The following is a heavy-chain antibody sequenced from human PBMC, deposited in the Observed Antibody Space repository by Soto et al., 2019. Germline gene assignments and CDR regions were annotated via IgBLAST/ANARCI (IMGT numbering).Heavy chain of an antibody. V-gene: IGHV3-15*01. CDR3: TTDPAGDGSYYYYYYGMDV. D-gene: IGHD1-26*01. Sequence: GGSLRLSCAASGFTFSNAWMSWVRQAPGKGLEWVGRIKSKTDGGTTDYAAPVKGRFTISRDDSKNTLYLQMNSLKTEDTAVYYCTTDPAGDGSYYYYYYGMDVWGQGTTVTVSS. J-gene: IGHJ6*02. CDR2: IKSKTDGGTT. CDR1: GFTFSNAW.